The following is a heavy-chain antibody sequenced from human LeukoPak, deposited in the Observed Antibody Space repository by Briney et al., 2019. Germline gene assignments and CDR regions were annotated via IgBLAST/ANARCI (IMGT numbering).Heavy chain of an antibody. V-gene: IGHV3-30*02. CDR1: GFTFSSYA. D-gene: IGHD5-18*01. Sequence: GGSLRLSCAASGFTFSSYAMHWVRQAPGKGLEWVAFIRYDGSNKYYADSVKGRFTISRDNSKNTLYLQMNSLRAEDTAVYYCAKGGNTATGYYYYYYYMDVWGKGTTVTVSS. CDR2: IRYDGSNK. CDR3: AKGGNTATGYYYYYYYMDV. J-gene: IGHJ6*03.